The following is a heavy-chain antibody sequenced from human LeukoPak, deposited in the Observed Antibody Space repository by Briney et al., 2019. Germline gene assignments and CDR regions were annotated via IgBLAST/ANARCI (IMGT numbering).Heavy chain of an antibody. Sequence: ASVKVSCKASGYTFTGYYMHWVRQAPGQGLEWMGWINPNSGGTNYAQKFQGRVTMTRDTSISTAYMELSRLRSDDTAVYYCARFVSGDYYDSSGGNYFDYWGQGTLVTVSS. CDR1: GYTFTGYY. D-gene: IGHD3-22*01. V-gene: IGHV1-2*02. CDR3: ARFVSGDYYDSSGGNYFDY. J-gene: IGHJ4*02. CDR2: INPNSGGT.